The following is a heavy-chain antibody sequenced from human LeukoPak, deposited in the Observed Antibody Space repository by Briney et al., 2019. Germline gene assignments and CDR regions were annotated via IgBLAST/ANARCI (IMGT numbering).Heavy chain of an antibody. Sequence: ASVTVSCTASGYTFTINYIHWVRQAPGQGLEWMGMIYPRDGSTSYAQKFQGRVTVTRDASTSTVHMELSGLRSEDTAVYYCARDQEGFDYWGQGTLVTVSS. CDR3: ARDQEGFDY. CDR1: GYTFTINY. J-gene: IGHJ4*02. V-gene: IGHV1-46*01. CDR2: IYPRDGST.